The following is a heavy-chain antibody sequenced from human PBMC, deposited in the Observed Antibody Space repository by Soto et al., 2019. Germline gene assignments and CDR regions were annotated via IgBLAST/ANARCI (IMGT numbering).Heavy chain of an antibody. J-gene: IGHJ4*02. CDR3: ARHSNEYRKSLDF. CDR2: IYYTGSS. D-gene: IGHD1-1*01. Sequence: PSETLSLTCTVSGGSVSGYYWSWIRQPPGKGLEWIAYIYYTGSSNSNPSLESRVTMSVDTSKNQFSLKLSSVTAADAAVYYCARHSNEYRKSLDFWGQGTLVTVSS. CDR1: GGSVSGYY. V-gene: IGHV4-59*08.